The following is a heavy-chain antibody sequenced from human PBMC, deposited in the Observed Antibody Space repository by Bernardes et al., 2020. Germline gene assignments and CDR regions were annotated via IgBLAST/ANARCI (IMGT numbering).Heavy chain of an antibody. CDR1: GFTFSSYA. CDR2: ISGSGGST. V-gene: IGHV3-23*01. CDR3: AKGRLVVYRDVPSLPPRIESYYYYGMDV. Sequence: GGSLRLSCAASGFTFSSYAMSWVRQAPGKGLEWVSAISGSGGSTYYADSVKGRFTISRDNSKNTLYLQMNSLRAEDTAVYYCAKGRLVVYRDVPSLPPRIESYYYYGMDVWGKGTTVTVSS. D-gene: IGHD2-8*02. J-gene: IGHJ6*04.